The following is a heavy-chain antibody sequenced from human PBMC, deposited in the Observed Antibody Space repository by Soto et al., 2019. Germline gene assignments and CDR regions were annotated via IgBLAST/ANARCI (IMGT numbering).Heavy chain of an antibody. CDR2: IYSGGTA. Sequence: PGWSLRLSCAASGFTVSNNYMNWVRQAPGKGLEWVSVIYSGGTAYYADSVKGRFTISRDNAKSSLYLEMNSLRVEDTAVYYCARDWGGLGYCGQGAMVTVSS. D-gene: IGHD3-10*01. V-gene: IGHV3-53*01. CDR3: ARDWGGLGY. CDR1: GFTVSNNY. J-gene: IGHJ1*01.